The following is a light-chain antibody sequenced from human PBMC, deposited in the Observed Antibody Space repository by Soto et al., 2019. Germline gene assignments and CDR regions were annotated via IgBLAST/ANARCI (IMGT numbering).Light chain of an antibody. CDR3: QQYNSYWT. CDR2: DAS. V-gene: IGKV1-5*01. J-gene: IGKJ1*01. Sequence: DIHMTQSPSSLSLSVGDRVTISSRTSQNINAWLAWYQQRPGQAPKLLIYDASSVQSGVPSRFSGSGSGTEFTLTISSLQPDDFAAYYCQQYNSYWTFGQGTKVDI. CDR1: QNINAW.